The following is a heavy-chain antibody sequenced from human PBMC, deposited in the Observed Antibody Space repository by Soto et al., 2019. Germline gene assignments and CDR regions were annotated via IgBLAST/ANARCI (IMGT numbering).Heavy chain of an antibody. CDR1: GFTFSSES. J-gene: IGHJ4*02. CDR3: ARGTYYHGDNGYYYFDS. CDR2: ISRTSNTI. D-gene: IGHD3-3*01. V-gene: IGHV3-48*02. Sequence: PGGSLRLSCAVSGFTFSSESMIWLRQAPGKGLEWISFISRTSNTIYYVGSVKGRFTTSRDNGKNLLYLQMNDLRDEDTAVYYCARGTYYHGDNGYYYFDSWGKGTLVTVSS.